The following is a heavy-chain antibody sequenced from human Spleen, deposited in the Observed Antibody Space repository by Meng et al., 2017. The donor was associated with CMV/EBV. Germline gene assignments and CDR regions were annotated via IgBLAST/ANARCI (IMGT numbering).Heavy chain of an antibody. V-gene: IGHV1-46*01. CDR1: GSTFRDYV. Sequence: SCKSYGSTFRDYVLQWVRQTPGQGIEYMDVFNPMGGSTTSAQKFQDRLILTGDGSRTTIYMHQNSLTSEDTAVYCCARVGHGTTTDYWGQGTLVTVSS. CDR2: FNPMGGST. D-gene: IGHD1/OR15-1a*01. J-gene: IGHJ4*02. CDR3: ARVGHGTTTDY.